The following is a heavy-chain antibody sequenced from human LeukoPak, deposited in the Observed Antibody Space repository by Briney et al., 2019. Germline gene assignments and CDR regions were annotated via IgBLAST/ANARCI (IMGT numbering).Heavy chain of an antibody. CDR2: INQYDSAT. CDR1: GFTFSSYW. Sequence: GGSLRLSCAASGFTFSSYWLSWVRQAPGKGLELEANINQYDSATYYVDSVKSRFTISRDNAKNSLYLQMSSLRAEDTAVYYCARSFTMIPEDFWRQGTRV. CDR3: ARSFTMIPEDF. V-gene: IGHV3-7*04. D-gene: IGHD3-22*01. J-gene: IGHJ4*02.